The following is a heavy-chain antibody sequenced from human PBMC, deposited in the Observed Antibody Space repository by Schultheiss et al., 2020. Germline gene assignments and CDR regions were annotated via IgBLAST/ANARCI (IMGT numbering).Heavy chain of an antibody. CDR2: ISWNSGSI. Sequence: GGSLRLSCAASGFTFDDYAMHWVRQAPGKGLEWVSGISWNSGSIGYADSVKGRFTISRDNAKNSLYLQMNSLRAEDTALYYCARVISWTTKMFDQWGQGTLVTVSS. CDR1: GFTFDDYA. V-gene: IGHV3-9*01. CDR3: ARVISWTTKMFDQ. J-gene: IGHJ4*02. D-gene: IGHD4-17*01.